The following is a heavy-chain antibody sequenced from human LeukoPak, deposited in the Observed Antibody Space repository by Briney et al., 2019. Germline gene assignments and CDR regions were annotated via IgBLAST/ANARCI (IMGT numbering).Heavy chain of an antibody. CDR3: AREVYYDFWSGYLFDY. CDR1: GGSISSYY. J-gene: IGHJ4*02. D-gene: IGHD3-3*01. CDR2: IYYSGST. V-gene: IGHV4-39*07. Sequence: NPSETLSLTCTVSGGSISSYYWGWIRQPPGKGLEWIGSIYYSGSTYYNPSLKSRVTISVDTSKNQFSLKLSSVTAADTAVYYCAREVYYDFWSGYLFDYWGQGTLVTVSS.